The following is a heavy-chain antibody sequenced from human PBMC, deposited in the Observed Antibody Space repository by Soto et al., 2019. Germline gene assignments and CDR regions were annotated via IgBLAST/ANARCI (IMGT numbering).Heavy chain of an antibody. CDR1: GYTFTGYY. V-gene: IGHV1-2*02. CDR3: ARDLFQRYCSSTSCAYDYYYGMDV. D-gene: IGHD2-2*01. Sequence: ASVKVSCKVSGYTFTGYYMHWVRQAPGQGLEWMGWINPDSGGTNYAQKFQGRVTMTRDTSISTAYMELSRLRSDDTAVYYCARDLFQRYCSSTSCAYDYYYGMDVWGKGPTVTVSS. J-gene: IGHJ6*04. CDR2: INPDSGGT.